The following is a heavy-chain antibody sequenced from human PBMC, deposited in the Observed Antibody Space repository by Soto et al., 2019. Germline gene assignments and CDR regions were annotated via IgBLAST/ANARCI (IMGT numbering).Heavy chain of an antibody. CDR1: GFTVSTYG. J-gene: IGHJ4*02. CDR2: ISRDGGTK. Sequence: QVQLVESGGGVVQPGRSLRLSCAVSGFTVSTYGMHWVRQAPGKGLEWVAVISRDGGTKYYADSVQVRFTISRDNSRNTMFLEMNSLRGDDMAVYYCTGEVASGYWGQGTLVTVSS. CDR3: TGEVASGY. V-gene: IGHV3-30*03. D-gene: IGHD2-8*02.